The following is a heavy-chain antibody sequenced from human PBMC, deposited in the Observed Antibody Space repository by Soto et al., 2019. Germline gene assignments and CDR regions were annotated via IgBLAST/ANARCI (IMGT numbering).Heavy chain of an antibody. CDR2: IYYSGST. V-gene: IGHV4-30-4*01. CDR3: ARTIYYGPYYFDY. Sequence: SETLSLTCTVSGGSISSGDYYWSWIRQPPGKGLEWIGYIYYSGSTYYNPSLKSRVTISVDTSKNQFPLKLSSVTAADTAVYYCARTIYYGPYYFDYWGQGTLVTVSS. J-gene: IGHJ4*02. CDR1: GGSISSGDYY. D-gene: IGHD3-10*01.